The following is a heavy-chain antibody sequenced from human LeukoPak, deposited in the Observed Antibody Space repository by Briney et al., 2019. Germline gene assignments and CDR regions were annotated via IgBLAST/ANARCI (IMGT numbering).Heavy chain of an antibody. D-gene: IGHD3-22*01. CDR3: AKDSRLYYYDSSGLDAFDI. J-gene: IGHJ3*02. Sequence: GGSLRLSCAASGFTFSSYAMSWVRQAPGKGLEWVSAISGGGGSTYYADSVKGRFTISRDNSKNTLYLQMNSLRAEDTAVYYCAKDSRLYYYDSSGLDAFDIWGQGTMVTVSS. CDR2: ISGGGGST. V-gene: IGHV3-23*01. CDR1: GFTFSSYA.